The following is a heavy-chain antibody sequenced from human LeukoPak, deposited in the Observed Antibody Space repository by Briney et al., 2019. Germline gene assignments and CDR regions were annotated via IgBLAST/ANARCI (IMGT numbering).Heavy chain of an antibody. Sequence: GGSLRLSCAASGFTFTTYWMGWVRQAPGKGLEWVAVISYDGSNKYYADSVKGRFTISRDNSKNTLYLQMNSLRAEDTAVYYCARDLDSSGNIDYWGQGTLVTVSS. J-gene: IGHJ4*02. CDR1: GFTFTTYW. V-gene: IGHV3-30-3*01. D-gene: IGHD3-22*01. CDR2: ISYDGSNK. CDR3: ARDLDSSGNIDY.